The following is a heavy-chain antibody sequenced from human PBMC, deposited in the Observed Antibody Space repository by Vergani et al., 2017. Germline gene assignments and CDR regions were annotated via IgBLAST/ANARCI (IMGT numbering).Heavy chain of an antibody. J-gene: IGHJ5*02. V-gene: IGHV1-69*13. CDR1: GGTFSSNS. CDR2: IIPIFGTA. CDR3: ARDLGSLNWFDP. Sequence: QGQLAQSGAEVKKPGSSVKVSCKASGGTFSSNSISWVRQAPGQGLEWMGGIIPIFGTANYAQKFQGRVTITADESTSTAYMELSSLRSEDTAVYYCARDLGSLNWFDPWGQGTLVTVSS. D-gene: IGHD6-13*01.